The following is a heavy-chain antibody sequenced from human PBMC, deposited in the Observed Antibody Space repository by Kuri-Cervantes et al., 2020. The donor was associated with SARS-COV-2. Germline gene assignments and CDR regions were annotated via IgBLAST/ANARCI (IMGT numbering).Heavy chain of an antibody. V-gene: IGHV3-30-3*01. D-gene: IGHD1-1*01. CDR1: GFTFDDYA. CDR3: AREKLAGYYYYYMDV. CDR2: ISYDGSNK. J-gene: IGHJ6*03. Sequence: GGSLRLSCAASGFTFDDYAMHWVRQAPGKGLEWVAVISYDGSNKYYADSVKGRFTISRDNSKNTLYLQMNSLRAEDTAVYYCAREKLAGYYYYYMDVWGKGTTVTDSS.